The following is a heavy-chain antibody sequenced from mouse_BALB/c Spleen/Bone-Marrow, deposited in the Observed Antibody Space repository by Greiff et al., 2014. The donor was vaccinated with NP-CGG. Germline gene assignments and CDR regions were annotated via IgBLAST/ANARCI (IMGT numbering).Heavy chain of an antibody. J-gene: IGHJ2*01. Sequence: EVQVVESGGGLVQPGGSLRLSCEASGFTFTDFYMNWVRQPPGKALEWLGFIRNKANGYTTEYSASVKGRFTISRDNSQSILYLQMNPLRAEDSATYYCARDVGRLLFDYWGQGTTLTVSS. CDR2: IRNKANGYTT. D-gene: IGHD1-2*01. V-gene: IGHV7-3*02. CDR1: GFTFTDFY. CDR3: ARDVGRLLFDY.